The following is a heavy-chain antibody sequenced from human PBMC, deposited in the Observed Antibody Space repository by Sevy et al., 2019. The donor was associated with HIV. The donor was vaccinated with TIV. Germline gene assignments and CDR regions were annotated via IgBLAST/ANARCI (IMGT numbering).Heavy chain of an antibody. V-gene: IGHV6-1*01. D-gene: IGHD3-10*01. J-gene: IGHJ6*02. CDR1: GDSVSSNSAA. CDR3: ARGYITMVRGALEGRSPPRGGIYYYYNAMDV. Sequence: KQSQTLSLTCAISGDSVSSNSAAWTWIRQSPSRGLEWLGRTYYRSKWSNDYAVSVQSRITINPDTSKKQFSLHLNSVTPEDTAEYYCARGYITMVRGALEGRSPPRGGIYYYYNAMDVWGQGTTVTVSS. CDR2: TYYRSKWSN.